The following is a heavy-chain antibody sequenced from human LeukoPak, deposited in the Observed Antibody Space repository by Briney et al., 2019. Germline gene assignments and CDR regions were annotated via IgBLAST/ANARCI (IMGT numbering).Heavy chain of an antibody. CDR2: ISYDGSNK. CDR3: ARESCSSTSCYGAGNDAFDI. V-gene: IGHV3-30*04. D-gene: IGHD2-2*01. Sequence: GGSLRLSCAASGFTFSSYAMHWVRQAPGKGLEWVAVISYDGSNKYYADSVKGRFTISRDNSKKTLYLQMNSLKAEDTAVYYCARESCSSTSCYGAGNDAFDIWGQGTMVTVSS. CDR1: GFTFSSYA. J-gene: IGHJ3*02.